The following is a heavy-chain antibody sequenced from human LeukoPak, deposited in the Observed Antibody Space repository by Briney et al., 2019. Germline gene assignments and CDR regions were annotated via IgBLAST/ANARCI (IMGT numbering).Heavy chain of an antibody. J-gene: IGHJ4*02. V-gene: IGHV1-69*13. CDR3: ARDKESLFDY. CDR2: IIPIFGTA. CDR1: GGTFSSYA. Sequence: ASVKFSCKASGGTFSSYAISWVRQAPGQGLEWMGGIIPIFGTANYAQKFQGRVTITADESTSTAYMELSSLRSEDTAVYYCARDKESLFDYWGQGTLVTVSS.